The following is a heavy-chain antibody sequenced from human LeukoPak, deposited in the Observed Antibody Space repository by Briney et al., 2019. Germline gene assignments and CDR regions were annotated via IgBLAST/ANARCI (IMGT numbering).Heavy chain of an antibody. CDR1: GYTFTSYD. J-gene: IGHJ4*02. D-gene: IGHD3-10*01. CDR2: MNPNSGNT. CDR3: ARGLAGAGDFDY. V-gene: IGHV1-8*01. Sequence: ASVKVSCKASGYTFTSYDINWVRQATGQGLEWMGWMNPNSGNTGYAQKFQGRVTMTRNTSISTAYMELSSLRSEDTAVYYCARGLAGAGDFDYWGQGTLVTVSS.